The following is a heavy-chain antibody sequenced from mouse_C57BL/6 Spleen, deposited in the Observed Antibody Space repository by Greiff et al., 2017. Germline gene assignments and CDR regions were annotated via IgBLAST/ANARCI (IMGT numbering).Heavy chain of an antibody. CDR3: AAVGDYSNYYAMDY. V-gene: IGHV14-4*01. D-gene: IGHD2-5*01. CDR2: IDPENGDT. CDR1: GFNIKDDY. J-gene: IGHJ4*01. Sequence: VQLQQSGAELVRPGASVKLSCTASGFNIKDDYMHWVKQRPEQGLEWIGWIDPENGDTEYASKFQGKATITADTSSTTAYLQLRSLTSEDTAVYYCAAVGDYSNYYAMDYWGQGTSVTVSS.